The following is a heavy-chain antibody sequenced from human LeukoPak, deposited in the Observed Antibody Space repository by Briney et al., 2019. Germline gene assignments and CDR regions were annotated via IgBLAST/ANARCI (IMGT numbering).Heavy chain of an antibody. CDR1: GFTFSSYW. D-gene: IGHD3-10*01. Sequence: PGGSLGLSCAASGFTFSSYWMHWVRQAPGKGLVWVSRINSDGSTTNYADSVKGRFTISRDNAKNTLYLQMNSLRAEDTAVYYCARGGEKYGTYYFDYWGQGTLVTVSS. CDR2: INSDGSTT. J-gene: IGHJ4*02. V-gene: IGHV3-74*01. CDR3: ARGGEKYGTYYFDY.